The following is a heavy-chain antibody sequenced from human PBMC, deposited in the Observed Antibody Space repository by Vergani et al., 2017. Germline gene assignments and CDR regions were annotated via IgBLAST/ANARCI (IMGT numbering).Heavy chain of an antibody. CDR1: GYSFTSYW. D-gene: IGHD2-15*01. V-gene: IGHV5-10-1*03. J-gene: IGHJ6*02. CDR3: ARRRGGGCSGGSCYGYYYYGMDV. Sequence: EVQLVQSGAEVKTPGESLRISCKCSGYSFTSYWISWVRQMPGKGLEWMGRIDPSDSYTNYSPSFQGHVTISADKSISTAYLQWSSLKASDTAMYYCARRRGGGCSGGSCYGYYYYGMDVWGQGTTVTVSS. CDR2: IDPSDSYT.